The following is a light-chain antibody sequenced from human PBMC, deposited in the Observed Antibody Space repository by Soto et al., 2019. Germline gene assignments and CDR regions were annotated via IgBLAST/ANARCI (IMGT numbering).Light chain of an antibody. V-gene: IGLV1-51*01. CDR2: DND. CDR1: SSNIGNNY. J-gene: IGLJ1*01. CDR3: GTWDNSLNAYV. Sequence: QAVVTQPPSVSAAPGQRVSISCSGSSSNIGNNYVSWYQQLPGTAPKLLIYDNDKRPSGIPDRFSGSKSGTSATLGITGLQTGDEADYCCGTWDNSLNAYVFGAGTKLTVL.